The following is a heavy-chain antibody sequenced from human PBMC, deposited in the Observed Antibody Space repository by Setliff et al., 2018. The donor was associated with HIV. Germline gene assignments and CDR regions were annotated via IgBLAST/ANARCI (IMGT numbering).Heavy chain of an antibody. CDR2: IIPIFGTP. CDR1: GGTFSSFA. V-gene: IGHV1-69*06. J-gene: IGHJ4*02. Sequence: SVKVSCKASGGTFSSFAISWVRQAPGQGLEWLGRIIPIFGTPNYAQKFQGRVTITADKSTSTAYMELSSLRSEDTAVYYCAGWREDRRDFDYWGQGTLVTVSS. D-gene: IGHD3-22*01. CDR3: AGWREDRRDFDY.